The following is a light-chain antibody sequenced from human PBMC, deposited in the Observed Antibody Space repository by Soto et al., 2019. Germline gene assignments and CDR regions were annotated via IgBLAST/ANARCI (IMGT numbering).Light chain of an antibody. CDR2: GAS. V-gene: IGKV3D-15*01. CDR1: QSVNIY. J-gene: IGKJ4*01. Sequence: DKLMSQSPATLSVSPGERATLSCRASQSVNIYLAWYQQKPGQAPRLLIFGASSRATGIPARFSGSGSGTEFNLTISSLQSEDFAVYFCQQYDDWLRLTFGGGTKVEIK. CDR3: QQYDDWLRLT.